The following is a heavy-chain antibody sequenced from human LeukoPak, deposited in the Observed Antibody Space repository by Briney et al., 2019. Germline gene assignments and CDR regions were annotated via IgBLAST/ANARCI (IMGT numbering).Heavy chain of an antibody. CDR1: GGSISSYY. V-gene: IGHV4-4*07. CDR3: AKSNGYCLVDI. J-gene: IGHJ3*02. Sequence: SETLSLTCTVSGGSISSYYCSWIRQPAGQGLEWIGRIYTSGSTNYNPSLKSRVTISLDTSRNQFSLNLNSVTSADTAVYYCAKSNGYCLVDIWGQGTMVTVSS. CDR2: IYTSGST. D-gene: IGHD3-22*01.